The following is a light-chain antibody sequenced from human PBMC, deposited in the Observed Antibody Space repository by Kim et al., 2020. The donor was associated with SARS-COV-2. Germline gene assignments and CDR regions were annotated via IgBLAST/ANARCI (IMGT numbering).Light chain of an antibody. CDR3: QAWDSRTVV. CDR2: QDS. Sequence: VSPGQTASITCSGDKLGDKYACWYQQKPGQSPVVVIHQDSKRPAGIPERFSGSNSGNTATLTISGTQAMDEADYYCQAWDSRTVVFGGGTQLTVL. V-gene: IGLV3-1*01. J-gene: IGLJ2*01. CDR1: KLGDKY.